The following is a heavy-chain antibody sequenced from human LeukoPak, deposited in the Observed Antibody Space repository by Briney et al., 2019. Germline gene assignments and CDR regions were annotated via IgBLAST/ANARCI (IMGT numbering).Heavy chain of an antibody. J-gene: IGHJ6*02. CDR2: ISGDGGST. CDR1: GFTFDDYA. CDR3: AKGHYYGMDL. V-gene: IGHV3-43*02. Sequence: PGGSLRLSCAASGFTFDDYAMHWVRRAPGKGVEGVSLISGDGGSTYYADSVKGGFTISREKKKKYLYLQMNSLRTDDTALYYCAKGHYYGMDLWGQGTTVTVSS.